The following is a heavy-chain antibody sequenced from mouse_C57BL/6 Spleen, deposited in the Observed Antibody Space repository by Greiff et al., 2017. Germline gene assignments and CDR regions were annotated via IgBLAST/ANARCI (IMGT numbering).Heavy chain of an antibody. V-gene: IGHV1-64*01. Sequence: QVQLKQPGAELVKPGASVKLSCKASGYTFTSYWMRWVKQRPGQGLEWIGMIHPNSGSTNYNEKFKSKATLTVDKSSSTAYMQLSSLTSEDSAVYYCARRYYGSSSFFDYWGQGTTLTVSS. CDR1: GYTFTSYW. CDR3: ARRYYGSSSFFDY. D-gene: IGHD1-1*01. CDR2: IHPNSGST. J-gene: IGHJ2*01.